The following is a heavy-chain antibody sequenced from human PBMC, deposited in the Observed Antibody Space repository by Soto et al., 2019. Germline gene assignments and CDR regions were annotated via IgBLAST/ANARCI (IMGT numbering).Heavy chain of an antibody. CDR1: GFTFSNYA. V-gene: IGHV3-23*01. D-gene: IGHD6-19*01. CDR2: ISSSGDGT. CDR3: AKVITVAGLSHADY. Sequence: GGSLRLSCAASGFTFSNYAMNWVRQAPGKGLEWVSTISSSGDGTYYADSVRGRFTISRDNSKNTLYLQMNSLRAEDTAVYYCAKVITVAGLSHADYWGQGTLVTVSS. J-gene: IGHJ4*02.